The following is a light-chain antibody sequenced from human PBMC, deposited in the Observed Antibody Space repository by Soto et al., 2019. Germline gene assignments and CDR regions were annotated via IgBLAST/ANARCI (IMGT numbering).Light chain of an antibody. V-gene: IGKV3-11*01. J-gene: IGKJ1*01. CDR2: LTS. Sequence: GWTQNPETPSLSPCQRGALSCRASQSVGRHLAWYQQKPGQAPRLLIYLTSNRAAGIPARFSGSGSETDFTLTISYLEPEDFALYYCHHRQSWPRTFGQRAKADIK. CDR3: HHRQSWPRT. CDR1: QSVGRH.